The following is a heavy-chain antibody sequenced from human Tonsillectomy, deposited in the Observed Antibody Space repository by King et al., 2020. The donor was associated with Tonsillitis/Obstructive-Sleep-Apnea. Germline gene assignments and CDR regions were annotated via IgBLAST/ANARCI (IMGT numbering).Heavy chain of an antibody. V-gene: IGHV3-48*02. CDR2: ITSSSGTI. D-gene: IGHD1-26*01. Sequence: EVQLVESGGGLVQPGSSLRLSCAASGFAFSSYNMNWVRQAPGKGLEWVSYITSSSGTIYYADSVKCRFTISRDNAKNSLYLQMNSLRDEDTAVYYCTRSGFDYWGQGTLVTVSS. J-gene: IGHJ4*02. CDR3: TRSGFDY. CDR1: GFAFSSYN.